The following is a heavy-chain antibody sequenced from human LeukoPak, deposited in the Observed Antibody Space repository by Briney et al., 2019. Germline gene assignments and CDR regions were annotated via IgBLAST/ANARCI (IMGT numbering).Heavy chain of an antibody. CDR2: ICHNGATT. Sequence: GGSLRLSCAASGFTFSSYAMFWVRQVPGKGLDFVSGICHNGATTYYANSVKGRFTISRDNSKNTLYLQMNSLRAEDTAVYYCAKATVTFYFDYWGQGTLVTVSS. V-gene: IGHV3-64*01. D-gene: IGHD4-17*01. CDR3: AKATVTFYFDY. J-gene: IGHJ4*02. CDR1: GFTFSSYA.